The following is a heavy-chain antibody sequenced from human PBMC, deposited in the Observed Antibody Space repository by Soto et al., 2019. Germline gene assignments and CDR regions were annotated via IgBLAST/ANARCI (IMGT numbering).Heavy chain of an antibody. V-gene: IGHV5-51*01. Sequence: GESLKISCKGSGYSLTSYWIGWVRQMPGKGLECMGIIYPGDSDTRYSPSFQGQVTISADKSISTAYLQWSSLKASDTAMYYCERTAAAGKYYYGMDVWGQGTTVTVS. CDR1: GYSLTSYW. CDR2: IYPGDSDT. D-gene: IGHD6-13*01. J-gene: IGHJ6*02. CDR3: ERTAAAGKYYYGMDV.